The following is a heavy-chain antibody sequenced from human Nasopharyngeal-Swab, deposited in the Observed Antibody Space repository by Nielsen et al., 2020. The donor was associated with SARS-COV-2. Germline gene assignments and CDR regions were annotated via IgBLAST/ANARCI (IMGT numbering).Heavy chain of an antibody. V-gene: IGHV4-30-4*01. D-gene: IGHD3-22*01. CDR2: IYYTGST. Sequence: LRLSCTLSGGSMRSGDYHWSWIRQTPGKGLEWIGNIYYTGSTYLNPSLKSRVSMTVDTSKTQFSLKLSSVTSADTAVYYCARIFYDSSGYYQIHWYFDLWGRGTLVTVSS. J-gene: IGHJ2*01. CDR1: GGSMRSGDYH. CDR3: ARIFYDSSGYYQIHWYFDL.